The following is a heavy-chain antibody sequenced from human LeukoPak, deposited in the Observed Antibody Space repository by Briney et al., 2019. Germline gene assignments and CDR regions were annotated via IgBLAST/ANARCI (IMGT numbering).Heavy chain of an antibody. CDR2: IYYSGIT. Sequence: SETLSLTCTVSGGSATSSDYYWGWIRQPPGMGLEWIGTIYYSGITYYNPSLNGRLTISVDTYNNRLSLRLSSVTAADTAVYYCARHPSSITAFDIWGQGTLVTVSS. V-gene: IGHV4-39*01. J-gene: IGHJ3*02. CDR3: ARHPSSITAFDI. D-gene: IGHD3-3*02. CDR1: GGSATSSDYY.